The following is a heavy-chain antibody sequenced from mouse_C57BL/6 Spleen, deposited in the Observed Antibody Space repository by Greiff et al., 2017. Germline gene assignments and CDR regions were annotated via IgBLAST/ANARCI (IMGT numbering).Heavy chain of an antibody. V-gene: IGHV5-17*01. J-gene: IGHJ4*01. CDR3: ARRNYEGFYAMDY. D-gene: IGHD2-3*01. CDR1: GFTFSDYG. Sequence: EVHLVESGGGLVKPGGSLKLSCAASGFTFSDYGMHWVRQAPEKGLEWVAYISSGSSTIYYADTVKGRFTISRDNAKNTLFLQMTSLRSEDTAMYYCARRNYEGFYAMDYWGQGTSVTVSS. CDR2: ISSGSSTI.